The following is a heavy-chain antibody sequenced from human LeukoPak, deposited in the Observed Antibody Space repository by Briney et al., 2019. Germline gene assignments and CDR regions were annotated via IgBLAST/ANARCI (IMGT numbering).Heavy chain of an antibody. CDR2: IKQDGSEK. CDR3: ARDGIVVVPAAWPYYYYMDV. Sequence: QPGGSLRLSCAASGFTFSSYGMHWVRQAPGKGLEWVANIKQDGSEKYYVDSVKGRFTISRDNAKNSLYLQMNSLRAEDTAVYYCARDGIVVVPAAWPYYYYMDVWGKGTTVTVSS. J-gene: IGHJ6*03. D-gene: IGHD2-2*01. V-gene: IGHV3-7*01. CDR1: GFTFSSYG.